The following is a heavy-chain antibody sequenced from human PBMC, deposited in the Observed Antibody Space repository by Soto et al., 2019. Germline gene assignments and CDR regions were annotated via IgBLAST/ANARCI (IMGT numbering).Heavy chain of an antibody. J-gene: IGHJ6*02. D-gene: IGHD5-18*01. CDR2: ISYDRSNK. V-gene: IGHV3-30*18. CDR3: AKDLRRGYSFSYGMDV. CDR1: GFTFSSYG. Sequence: PGGSLRLSCAASGFTFSSYGMHWVRQAPGKGLEWVAVISYDRSNKYYADSVKGRFTISRDNSKNTLYLQMNSPRAEDTAVYYCAKDLRRGYSFSYGMDVWGQGTTVTVSS.